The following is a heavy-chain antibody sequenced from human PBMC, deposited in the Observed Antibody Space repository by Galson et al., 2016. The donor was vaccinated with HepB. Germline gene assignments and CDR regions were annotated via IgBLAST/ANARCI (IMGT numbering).Heavy chain of an antibody. D-gene: IGHD6-6*01. CDR3: AREYSSSSGRAFDI. Sequence: SLRLSCAVSGFTFSSYSMNWVRQAPGKGLEWVSYISSSSSTIYYADSVKGRFTISRDNAKNSLHLQMSSLRDEDTAVYYCAREYSSSSGRAFDIWGQGTMVTVSS. CDR2: ISSSSSTI. CDR1: GFTFSSYS. J-gene: IGHJ3*02. V-gene: IGHV3-48*02.